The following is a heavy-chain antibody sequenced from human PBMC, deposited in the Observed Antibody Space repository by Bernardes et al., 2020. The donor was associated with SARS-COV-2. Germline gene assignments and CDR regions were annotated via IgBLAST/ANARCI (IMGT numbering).Heavy chain of an antibody. D-gene: IGHD4-17*01. Sequence: ASVKVSCKASGYTFTSYGISWVRQAPGQGLEWMGWISAYNGNTNYAQKLQGRVTMTTDTSTNTAYMELRSLTSDDTAVYYCARDYSVTTIGVDYWGQGTLVTVSS. V-gene: IGHV1-18*01. CDR2: ISAYNGNT. J-gene: IGHJ4*02. CDR1: GYTFTSYG. CDR3: ARDYSVTTIGVDY.